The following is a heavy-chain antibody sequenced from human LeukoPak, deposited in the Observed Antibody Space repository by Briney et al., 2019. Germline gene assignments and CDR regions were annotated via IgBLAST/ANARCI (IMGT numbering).Heavy chain of an antibody. CDR3: TTDLSGPGARTALRGDY. D-gene: IGHD2-8*02. V-gene: IGHV3-15*01. Sequence: GGSLRLSCAASGFTFSKAWMNWVRQAPGKGLEWVGRMKSKTDGGTTDYAAPVKGRFTISRDDSNDTLYLQMKSLTTEDPGVYYCTTDLSGPGARTALRGDYWGQGTLVTVSS. J-gene: IGHJ4*02. CDR1: GFTFSKAW. CDR2: MKSKTDGGTT.